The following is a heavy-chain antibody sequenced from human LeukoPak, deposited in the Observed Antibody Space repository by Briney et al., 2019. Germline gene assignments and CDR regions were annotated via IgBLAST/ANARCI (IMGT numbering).Heavy chain of an antibody. D-gene: IGHD3-3*01. Sequence: SVKVSCKASGFTFTSSAVQWVRQARGQRLEWMGWIVVGSGNTNYAQKFQERVTITRDMSTSTAYMELSSLRSEDTAVYYCAAKQTPITISHEFDPWGQGTLVTVSS. V-gene: IGHV1-58*01. CDR1: GFTFTSSA. CDR2: IVVGSGNT. CDR3: AAKQTPITISHEFDP. J-gene: IGHJ5*02.